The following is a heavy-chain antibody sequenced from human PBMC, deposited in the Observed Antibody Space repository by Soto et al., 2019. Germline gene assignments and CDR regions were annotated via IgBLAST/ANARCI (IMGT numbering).Heavy chain of an antibody. CDR2: ISGSGGST. D-gene: IGHD6-19*01. Sequence: EVQLLESGGGLVQPGGSLRLSCAASGFTFSSFAMSWVRQAPGKGLEWVSGISGSGGSTYYADSVEGRFTISRDNSKNTLYLQMNSLRGEDTVVYYCAKDRKSGSGWYWDYWGQGTLVTVSS. CDR3: AKDRKSGSGWYWDY. J-gene: IGHJ4*02. CDR1: GFTFSSFA. V-gene: IGHV3-23*01.